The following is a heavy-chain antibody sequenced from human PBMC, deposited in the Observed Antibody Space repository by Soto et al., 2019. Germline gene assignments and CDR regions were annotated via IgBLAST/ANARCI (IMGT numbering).Heavy chain of an antibody. CDR1: GYSFTSYY. Sequence: ASVKVSCKASGYSFTSYYMHWVRQAPGQGLEWMGIINPSGGSTSYAQKFQGRVTMTRDTSTSTVYMELSSLRSEDTAVYYCARDQRLYYDSSGYSALLSDYSCPGPLLSVST. D-gene: IGHD3-22*01. V-gene: IGHV1-46*01. J-gene: IGHJ4*02. CDR3: ARDQRLYYDSSGYSALLSDY. CDR2: INPSGGST.